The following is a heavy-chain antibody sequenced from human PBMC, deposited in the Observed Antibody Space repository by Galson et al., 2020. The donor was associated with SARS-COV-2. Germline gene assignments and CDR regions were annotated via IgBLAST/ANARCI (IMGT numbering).Heavy chain of an antibody. CDR3: ASDRYDILSGYYSGGGMDV. D-gene: IGHD3-9*01. J-gene: IGHJ6*02. CDR1: GFIVRSNY. V-gene: IGHV3-66*02. CDR2: IYSSAIT. Sequence: GESLKISCAASGFIVRSNYMTWVRQAPGKGLEWVSIIYSSAITYYADSVKGRFTISRDDSKNTVYLQMDSLRAEDTAVYYCASDRYDILSGYYSGGGMDVWGQGTTVTVS.